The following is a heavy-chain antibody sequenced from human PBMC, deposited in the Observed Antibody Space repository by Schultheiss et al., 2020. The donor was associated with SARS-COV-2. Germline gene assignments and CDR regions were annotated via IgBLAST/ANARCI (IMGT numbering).Heavy chain of an antibody. Sequence: GGSLRLSCAASGFTFSGSAMHWVRQASGKGLEWVGRIRSKANSYATAYAASVKGRFTISRDDSKNTAYLQMNSLKTEDTAVYYCARDQYCSSTSCSKRNYYYGMDVWGQGTTVTVSS. J-gene: IGHJ6*02. CDR3: ARDQYCSSTSCSKRNYYYGMDV. CDR2: IRSKANSYAT. CDR1: GFTFSGSA. V-gene: IGHV3-73*01. D-gene: IGHD2-2*01.